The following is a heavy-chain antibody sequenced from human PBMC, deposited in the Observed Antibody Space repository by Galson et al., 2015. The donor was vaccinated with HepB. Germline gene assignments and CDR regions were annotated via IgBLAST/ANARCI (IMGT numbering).Heavy chain of an antibody. CDR2: ISYDGSNK. J-gene: IGHJ4*02. Sequence: SLRLSCAASGFTFRTYAMHWVRQAPGKGLEWVAVISYDGSNKYYADSVKGRFTISRDNSKNTLYLQMNSLRAEDTALYYCAKDPYLYSALAGTMAGFDYWGQGTLVTVSS. V-gene: IGHV3-30*04. D-gene: IGHD6-19*01. CDR1: GFTFRTYA. CDR3: AKDPYLYSALAGTMAGFDY.